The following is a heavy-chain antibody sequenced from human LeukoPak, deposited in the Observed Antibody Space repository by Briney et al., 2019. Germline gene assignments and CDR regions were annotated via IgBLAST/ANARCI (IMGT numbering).Heavy chain of an antibody. V-gene: IGHV3-11*04. Sequence: GGSLRLSCAASGFTFSDYHMSWIRQAPGKGLEWVSYISSSGSTIYYADSVKGRFTISRDNAKNSLYLQMNSLRAEDTAVYYCARDLFEYYYDSSGYFDYWGQGTLVTVSS. D-gene: IGHD3-22*01. CDR2: ISSSGSTI. J-gene: IGHJ4*02. CDR3: ARDLFEYYYDSSGYFDY. CDR1: GFTFSDYH.